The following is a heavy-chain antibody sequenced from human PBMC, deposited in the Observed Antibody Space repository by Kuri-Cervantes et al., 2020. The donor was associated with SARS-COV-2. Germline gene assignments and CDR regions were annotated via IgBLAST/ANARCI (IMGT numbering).Heavy chain of an antibody. Sequence: GESLKISCAASGFTFSSYWMSWVRQAPGKGLEWVAVIWYDGSNKYCADSVKGRFTISRDNSKNTLYLQMNSLSAEDTAVYYCARDMACTSTSCYGFDYWGQGTLVTVSS. CDR1: GFTFSSYW. V-gene: IGHV3-33*08. D-gene: IGHD2-2*01. CDR3: ARDMACTSTSCYGFDY. CDR2: IWYDGSNK. J-gene: IGHJ4*02.